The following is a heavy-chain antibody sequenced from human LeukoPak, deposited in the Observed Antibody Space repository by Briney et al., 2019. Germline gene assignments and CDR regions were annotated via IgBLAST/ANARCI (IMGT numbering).Heavy chain of an antibody. CDR3: AKHEGTAGPFDS. CDR2: IHYSGRT. CDR1: GDSIRSYH. D-gene: IGHD6-13*01. J-gene: IGHJ4*02. V-gene: IGHV4-59*08. Sequence: PSETLSVTCAVSGDSIRSYHWSWIRQPPGKGLEWIGHIHYSGRTNYNPSLRSRVTISVDTSKNQFSLKLTSVTAADTAVYYCAKHEGTAGPFDSWGQGTLVTVSS.